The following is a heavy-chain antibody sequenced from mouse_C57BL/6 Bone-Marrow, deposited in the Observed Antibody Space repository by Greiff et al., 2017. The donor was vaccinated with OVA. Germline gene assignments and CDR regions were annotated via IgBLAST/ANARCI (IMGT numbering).Heavy chain of an antibody. CDR3: ARRGELRLGEGYYFDY. Sequence: VQLQQPGAELVRPGSSVKLSCKASGYTFTSYWMHWVKQRPIQGLEWIGNIDPSDSETHYNQKFKDKATLTVDKSSSTAYMQLSSLTTADSAVYYCARRGELRLGEGYYFDYWGQGTTLTVSS. V-gene: IGHV1-52*01. CDR1: GYTFTSYW. J-gene: IGHJ2*01. D-gene: IGHD3-2*02. CDR2: IDPSDSET.